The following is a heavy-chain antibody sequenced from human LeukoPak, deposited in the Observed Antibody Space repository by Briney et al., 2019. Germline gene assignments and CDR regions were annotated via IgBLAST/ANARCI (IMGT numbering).Heavy chain of an antibody. V-gene: IGHV3-7*01. CDR1: GFTFSNYW. J-gene: IGHJ4*02. Sequence: GGSLRLSCAGSGFTFSNYWMSWVRQAPGKGLEWVANIKQDGSEKYYVDSVKGRFTISRDNAKNSLYLQMNSLRPEDTAVYYCARDAEMATTYYFDYWGQGTLVTVSS. D-gene: IGHD5-24*01. CDR3: ARDAEMATTYYFDY. CDR2: IKQDGSEK.